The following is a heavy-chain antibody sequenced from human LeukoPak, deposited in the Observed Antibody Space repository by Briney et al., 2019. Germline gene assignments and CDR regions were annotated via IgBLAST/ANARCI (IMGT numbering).Heavy chain of an antibody. CDR3: AKIPGIAAAGINYFDY. CDR2: IKQDGSEK. J-gene: IGHJ4*02. V-gene: IGHV3-7*03. Sequence: GGSLRLSCAASGFTFSSYWMSWVRQAPGKGLEWVANIKQDGSEKYYVDSVKGRFTISRDNAKNSLYLQMNSLRAEDTAVYYCAKIPGIAAAGINYFDYWGQGTLVTVSS. CDR1: GFTFSSYW. D-gene: IGHD6-13*01.